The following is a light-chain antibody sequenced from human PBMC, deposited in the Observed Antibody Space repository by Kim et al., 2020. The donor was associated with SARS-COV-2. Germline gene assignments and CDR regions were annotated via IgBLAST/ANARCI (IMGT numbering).Light chain of an antibody. CDR3: SSYAGSNSVV. V-gene: IGLV2-8*01. J-gene: IGLJ2*01. CDR2: EVS. Sequence: GQSVTIYCTGTSSDVGYYNYVSWYQQHPGKAPKLMIYEVSKRPSGVPDRFSGSKSGNTASLTVSGLQAEDEADYYCSSYAGSNSVVFGGGTQLTVL. CDR1: SSDVGYYNY.